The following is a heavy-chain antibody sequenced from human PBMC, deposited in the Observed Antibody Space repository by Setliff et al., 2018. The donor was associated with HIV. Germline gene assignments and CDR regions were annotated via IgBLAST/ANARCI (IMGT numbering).Heavy chain of an antibody. CDR1: GYTFTSYG. D-gene: IGHD3-3*01. CDR3: ARAPRGDFWSGKDYFDY. J-gene: IGHJ4*02. Sequence: ASVKVSCKASGYTFTSYGINWVRQAPGQGLEWMGWISAYNGYTNYAQMLQGRVTMTTDTSTSTAYMELRSLKSDDTAIYFCARAPRGDFWSGKDYFDYWGQGTLVTVSS. V-gene: IGHV1-18*01. CDR2: ISAYNGYT.